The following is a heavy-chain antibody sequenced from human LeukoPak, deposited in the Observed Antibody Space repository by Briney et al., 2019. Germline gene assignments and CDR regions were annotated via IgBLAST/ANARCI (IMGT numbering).Heavy chain of an antibody. CDR3: ARDRDSNLFWWFDP. D-gene: IGHD4-11*01. CDR1: GFTFSSYR. V-gene: IGHV3-48*01. J-gene: IGHJ5*02. CDR2: ISSSSSTI. Sequence: GGSLRLSCAASGFTFSSYRMNWVRQAPGKGLEWVSYISSSSSTIYYADSVKGRFTISRDNAKNSLYLQMNSLRAEDTAVYYCARDRDSNLFWWFDPWGQGTLVTVSS.